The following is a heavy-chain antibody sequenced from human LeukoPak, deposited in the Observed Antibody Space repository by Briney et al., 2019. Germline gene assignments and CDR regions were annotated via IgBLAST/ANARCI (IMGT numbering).Heavy chain of an antibody. CDR1: GGSISSSTYF. J-gene: IGHJ4*02. V-gene: IGHV4-39*07. CDR3: AGSFWASYYFDY. CDR2: IYYSGGT. D-gene: IGHD3-16*01. Sequence: PSETLSLTCTVSGGSISSSTYFWGWIRQPPGKGLEWIGSIYYSGGTYYNPSLKSRVTISVDTSENQFSLKLSSVTAADTAVYYCAGSFWASYYFDYWGQGALVTVSS.